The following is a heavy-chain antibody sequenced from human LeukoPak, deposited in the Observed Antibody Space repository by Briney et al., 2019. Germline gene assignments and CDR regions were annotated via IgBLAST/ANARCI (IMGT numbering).Heavy chain of an antibody. CDR1: GFIFDDYG. CDR3: ARAFGGNSAGAFDI. Sequence: GQSLRLSCAASGFIFDDYGMSWVRQGPGKGLEWVSGINWDSGKTGDADSVKGRFTISRDNANISLYLQMNSLRAEDTALYLCARAFGGNSAGAFDIWGQGTLVTVSS. D-gene: IGHD4-23*01. CDR2: INWDSGKT. V-gene: IGHV3-20*01. J-gene: IGHJ3*02.